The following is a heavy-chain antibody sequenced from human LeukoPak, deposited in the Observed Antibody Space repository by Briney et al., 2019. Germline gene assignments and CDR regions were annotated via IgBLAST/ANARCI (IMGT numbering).Heavy chain of an antibody. D-gene: IGHD2-8*01. J-gene: IGHJ4*02. V-gene: IGHV4-39*01. CDR2: SYYDGRT. CDR3: ARHWVNGSPGAY. CDR1: GGSISSSSHH. Sequence: SETMSLTCSVSGGSISSSSHHWGWIRQPPGKGLEWIGSSYYDGRTYYSPSLKGRVTMSVDTSKNQFSLKLSSVTAADTAVYYCARHWVNGSPGAYWGQGTLVTVSS.